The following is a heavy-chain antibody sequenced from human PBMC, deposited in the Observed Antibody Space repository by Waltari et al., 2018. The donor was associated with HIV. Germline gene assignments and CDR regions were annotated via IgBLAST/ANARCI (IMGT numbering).Heavy chain of an antibody. V-gene: IGHV1-2*06. Sequence: VPLTQSGPEVKKPGASVKVSCRTEGYVFRNFYLPWIRQVPGEGLQWVGRFNPDMVQTTHGVNFQGRVLLTADADSDTGYMELRNLGPNDTASYFCARGPLDSDYVNYWGQGTLVTVSS. CDR3: ARGPLDSDYVNY. J-gene: IGHJ4*02. CDR1: GYVFRNFY. CDR2: FNPDMVQT.